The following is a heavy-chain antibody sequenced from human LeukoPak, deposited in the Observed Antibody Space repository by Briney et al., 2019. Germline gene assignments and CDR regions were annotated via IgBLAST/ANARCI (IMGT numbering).Heavy chain of an antibody. CDR1: GGTFSSYA. Sequence: SVKVSCKASGGTFSSYAISWVRQAPGQGLEWMGSIIPILGIANYAQKFQGRVTITADKSTSTAYMELSSLRSEDTAVYYCARDDRFYDSTGYYPRSDAFDIWGQGTMVTVSS. J-gene: IGHJ3*02. CDR3: ARDDRFYDSTGYYPRSDAFDI. D-gene: IGHD3-22*01. V-gene: IGHV1-69*04. CDR2: IIPILGIA.